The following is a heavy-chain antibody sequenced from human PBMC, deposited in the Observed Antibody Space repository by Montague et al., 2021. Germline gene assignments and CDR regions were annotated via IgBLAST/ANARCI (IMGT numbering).Heavy chain of an antibody. Sequence: SLRLSCAASGFTFSSFGMSWVRQAPGQGLEWVSYITSSSSTKDYADSVKGRFTISRDNAKNSLYLQMNSLRDEDTAVYYCARGRGYSQGYWGQGTLVTVSS. CDR3: ARGRGYSQGY. CDR2: ITSSSSTK. J-gene: IGHJ4*02. D-gene: IGHD5-18*01. CDR1: GFTFSSFG. V-gene: IGHV3-48*02.